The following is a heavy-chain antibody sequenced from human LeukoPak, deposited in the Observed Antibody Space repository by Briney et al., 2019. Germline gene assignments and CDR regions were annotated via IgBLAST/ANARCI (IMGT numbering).Heavy chain of an antibody. Sequence: SVKVSCKASGGTFSSYTISWVRQAPGQGLEWMGRIIPMLGIVNYAQKLQGRVTITADQSASTAYMELSSLRSEDTAIYYCARTYCSSTSCYTQWFDPWGQGTLVTVSS. J-gene: IGHJ5*02. CDR2: IIPMLGIV. CDR1: GGTFSSYT. V-gene: IGHV1-69*02. D-gene: IGHD2-2*01. CDR3: ARTYCSSTSCYTQWFDP.